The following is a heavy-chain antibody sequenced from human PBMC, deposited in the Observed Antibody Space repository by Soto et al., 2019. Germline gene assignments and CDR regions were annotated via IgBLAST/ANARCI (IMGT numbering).Heavy chain of an antibody. V-gene: IGHV3-7*01. CDR1: GFTFSNYW. D-gene: IGHD1-26*01. CDR3: ARRATTSAGYFDL. J-gene: IGHJ2*01. Sequence: VGSLRLSCAASGFTFSNYWMSWVRQAPGKGLEWVANIKQDGNEKNYKDSVKGRLTISRDNAKNSLSLQMNSLRAEDTAVYYCARRATTSAGYFDLWGRGTLVTVSS. CDR2: IKQDGNEK.